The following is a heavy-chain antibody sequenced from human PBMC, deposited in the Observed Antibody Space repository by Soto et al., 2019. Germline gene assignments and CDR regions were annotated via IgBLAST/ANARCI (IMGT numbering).Heavy chain of an antibody. V-gene: IGHV4-39*01. J-gene: IGHJ4*02. CDR1: GGSISSSSYY. Sequence: PSETLSLTCTVSGGSISSSSYYWGWIRQPPGKGLEWIGSIYYSGSTYYNPSLKSRVTISVDTSKNQFSLKLSSVTAADTAVYYCAAITVTKEWGIDYWGQGTLVTVSS. D-gene: IGHD4-17*01. CDR3: AAITVTKEWGIDY. CDR2: IYYSGST.